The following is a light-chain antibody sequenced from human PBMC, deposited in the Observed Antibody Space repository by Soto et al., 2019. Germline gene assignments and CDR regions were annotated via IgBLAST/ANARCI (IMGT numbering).Light chain of an antibody. CDR1: QSVLYSSNSKNY. J-gene: IGKJ1*01. Sequence: DIVMTQSPDSLAVSLVERATINCKSSQSVLYSSNSKNYLAWYQQKPGQPPKLLIYWASTRDSGVPDRFSGSGSETDFTLTISSLQAEDVAVYYCQQSYSTPLTFGQGTKVEI. CDR2: WAS. CDR3: QQSYSTPLT. V-gene: IGKV4-1*01.